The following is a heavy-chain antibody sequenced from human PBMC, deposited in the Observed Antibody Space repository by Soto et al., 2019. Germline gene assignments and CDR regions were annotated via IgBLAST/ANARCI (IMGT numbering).Heavy chain of an antibody. J-gene: IGHJ4*02. CDR3: TTDPSGYGDLN. Sequence: GGSLRLSCAASGFTFSNAWMSWVRQAPGKGLEWVGRIKSKTDGGTTDYAAPVKGRFTISRDDSKNTLYLQMNSLKTEDTAVYHCTTDPSGYGDLNWGQGTLVTVSS. V-gene: IGHV3-15*01. CDR2: IKSKTDGGTT. D-gene: IGHD4-17*01. CDR1: GFTFSNAW.